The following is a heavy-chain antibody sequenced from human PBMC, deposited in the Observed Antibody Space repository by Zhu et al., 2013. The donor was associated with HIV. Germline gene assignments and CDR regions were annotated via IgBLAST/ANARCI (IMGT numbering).Heavy chain of an antibody. J-gene: IGHJ4*02. CDR1: GGSFSHYA. D-gene: IGHD1-26*01. CDR3: ARREKASDNSGLFDY. V-gene: IGHV1-69*17. Sequence: QSEAVVKKPGSSVRVSCKSTGGSFSHYAMNWVRQAPGQGFEWMGGIIPAFGVLNYAQRFQGRITISANKETSTDFLDLRSLTSGDTAIYYCARREKASDNSGLFDYWGQGTLVTVSS. CDR2: IIPAFGVL.